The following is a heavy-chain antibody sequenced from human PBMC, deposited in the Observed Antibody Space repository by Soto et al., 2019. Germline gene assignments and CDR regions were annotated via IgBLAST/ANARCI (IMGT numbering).Heavy chain of an antibody. V-gene: IGHV4-59*01. CDR3: ARVTGGSATLYYYYYGMDV. CDR2: IYYSDSI. CDR1: GGSISSYY. J-gene: IGHJ6*02. D-gene: IGHD3-10*01. Sequence: PSETLSLTCTVSGGSISSYYWTWIRQSPGKGLEWIGYIYYSDSINYNPSLKSRAIISDHTSKNQIYLRLSSVTAADTAVYYCARVTGGSATLYYYYYGMDVWGQGTTVTVS.